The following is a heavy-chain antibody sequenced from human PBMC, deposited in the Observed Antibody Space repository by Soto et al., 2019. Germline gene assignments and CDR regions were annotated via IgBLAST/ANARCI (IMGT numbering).Heavy chain of an antibody. CDR3: ARDRRIAARPGVYYYYGMDV. J-gene: IGHJ6*02. CDR2: IKQDGSEK. D-gene: IGHD6-6*01. CDR1: GFTFSSYW. V-gene: IGHV3-7*01. Sequence: GGSLSLSCAASGFTFSSYWMSWVRQAPGKGLEWVANIKQDGSEKYYVDSVKGRFTISRDNAKNSLYLQMNSLRAEDTAVYYCARDRRIAARPGVYYYYGMDVWGQGTTVTVSS.